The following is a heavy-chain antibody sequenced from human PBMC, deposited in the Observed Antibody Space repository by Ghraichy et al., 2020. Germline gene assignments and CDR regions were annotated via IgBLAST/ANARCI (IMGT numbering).Heavy chain of an antibody. CDR3: ARGKDSSGWYYFDY. CDR2: IYTSGST. J-gene: IGHJ4*02. Sequence: SETLSLTCTVSGGSISSYYWSWIRQPAGKGLEWIGRIYTSGSTNYNPSLKSRVTMSVDTSKNQFSLKLSCVTAADTAVYYCARGKDSSGWYYFDYWGQGTLVTVSS. CDR1: GGSISSYY. D-gene: IGHD6-19*01. V-gene: IGHV4-4*07.